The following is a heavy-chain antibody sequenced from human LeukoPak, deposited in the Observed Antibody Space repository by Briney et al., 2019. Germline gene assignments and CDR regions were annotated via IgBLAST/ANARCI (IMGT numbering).Heavy chain of an antibody. V-gene: IGHV3-33*01. D-gene: IGHD3-3*01. CDR3: ARYGHDYDFWSGYYTGGFDY. CDR2: IWYDGSNK. CDR1: GFTFSSYG. Sequence: GRSLRLSCAASGFTFSSYGMHWVRQAPGKGLEWVAVIWYDGSNKYYADSVKGRFTISRDNSKNTLYLQMNSLRAEDTAVYYCARYGHDYDFWSGYYTGGFDYWGQGTLVTVCS. J-gene: IGHJ4*02.